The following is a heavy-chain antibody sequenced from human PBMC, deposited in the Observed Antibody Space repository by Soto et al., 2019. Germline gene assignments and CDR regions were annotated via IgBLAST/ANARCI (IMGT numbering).Heavy chain of an antibody. Sequence: SETRSLTCTVSGGSISSYYWSWIRRPAGKGLEWIGRIYTSGSTNYNPSLKSRVTMSVDTSKNQFSLKLSSVTAADTAVYYCARDSPVVPAAFDYWGQGTLVTVSS. CDR1: GGSISSYY. CDR2: IYTSGST. CDR3: ARDSPVVPAAFDY. J-gene: IGHJ4*02. D-gene: IGHD2-2*01. V-gene: IGHV4-4*07.